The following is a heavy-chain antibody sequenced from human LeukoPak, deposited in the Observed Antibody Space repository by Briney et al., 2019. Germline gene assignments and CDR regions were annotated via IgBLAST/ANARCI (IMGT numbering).Heavy chain of an antibody. Sequence: GGSLRLSCAASGFTFSSYAMHWVRQAPGKGLEWVAVISYDGSNKYYADSVKGRFTISRDNSKNTLYLQMNSLRAVDTAVYYCAKDPVDYWGQGTLVTVSS. J-gene: IGHJ4*02. CDR2: ISYDGSNK. V-gene: IGHV3-30-3*01. CDR1: GFTFSSYA. CDR3: AKDPVDY.